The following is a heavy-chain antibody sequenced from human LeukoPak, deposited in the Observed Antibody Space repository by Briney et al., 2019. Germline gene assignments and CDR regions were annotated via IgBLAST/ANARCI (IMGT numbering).Heavy chain of an antibody. J-gene: IGHJ4*02. CDR2: IKQDGSEK. Sequence: GGSLRLSCAASGFTFSSYWMSWVRQAPGKGLERVANIKQDGSEKYYVDSVKGRFTISRDNAKNSLYLQMNSLRAEDTAVYYCASGGGVGVITQFDYWGQGTLVTVSS. D-gene: IGHD3-22*01. V-gene: IGHV3-7*01. CDR3: ASGGGVGVITQFDY. CDR1: GFTFSSYW.